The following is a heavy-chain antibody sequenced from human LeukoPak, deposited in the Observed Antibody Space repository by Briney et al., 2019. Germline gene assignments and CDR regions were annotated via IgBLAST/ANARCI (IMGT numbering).Heavy chain of an antibody. D-gene: IGHD3-3*01. Sequence: ASVKVSCKASGYTFTSYDINWVRQATGQGLEWMGWMNPNSGNTGYAQKFQGRVTMTRNTSISTAYMELSSLRSEDTAVYYCARSGKVEESYYDFWSGYFRDPYYYGMDVWGQGTTVTVSS. CDR1: GYTFTSYD. J-gene: IGHJ6*02. V-gene: IGHV1-8*01. CDR2: MNPNSGNT. CDR3: ARSGKVEESYYDFWSGYFRDPYYYGMDV.